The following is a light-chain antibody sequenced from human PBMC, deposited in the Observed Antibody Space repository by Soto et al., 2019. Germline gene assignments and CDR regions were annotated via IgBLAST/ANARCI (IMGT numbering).Light chain of an antibody. V-gene: IGKV1-27*01. Sequence: DIQMIQSPSSLSASVGNRVIITCRASQDISNYLAWYQQKPGKVPKLLIYGAVTLQSGVPSRFSGSGSGTDFTLTISSLQPEDVATYYCQKHNSAPLFGGGTKVEIK. CDR3: QKHNSAPL. J-gene: IGKJ4*01. CDR1: QDISNY. CDR2: GAV.